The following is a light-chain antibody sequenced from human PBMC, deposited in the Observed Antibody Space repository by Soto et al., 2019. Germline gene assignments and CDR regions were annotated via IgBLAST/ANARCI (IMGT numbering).Light chain of an antibody. J-gene: IGKJ1*01. CDR2: GAS. V-gene: IGKV3-15*01. Sequence: EIVMTQSPATLSVSPGERATLSCRASQSVSSNLAWYQQKHGQAPRLLIYGASTRATGIPARFSGSGSGTEFTLTLRSLQSEDFAVYYCQQYNNWPRTFGQVAKGEIK. CDR1: QSVSSN. CDR3: QQYNNWPRT.